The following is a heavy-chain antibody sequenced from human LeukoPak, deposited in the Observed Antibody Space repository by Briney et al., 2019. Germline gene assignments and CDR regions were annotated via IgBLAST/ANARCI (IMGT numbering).Heavy chain of an antibody. D-gene: IGHD5-18*01. V-gene: IGHV4-59*01. CDR1: GGSISSYY. CDR3: ARRRYSYGYENWFDP. J-gene: IGHJ5*02. Sequence: SETLSLTCTVSGGSISSYYWSWIRQPPGKGLEWIGYIYYSGSTNYNPSLKSRVTISVDTSKNQFSLKQSSVTAADTAVYYCARRRYSYGYENWFDPWGQGTLVTVSS. CDR2: IYYSGST.